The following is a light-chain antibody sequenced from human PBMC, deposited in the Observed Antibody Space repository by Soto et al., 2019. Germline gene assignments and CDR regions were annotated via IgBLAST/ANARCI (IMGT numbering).Light chain of an antibody. CDR2: GNS. CDR3: QSYDSSLSAYV. J-gene: IGLJ1*01. CDR1: SSNIGAGYD. Sequence: QSVLTQPPSVSGAPGQRVTISCTGSSSNIGAGYDVHWYQQVPGTAPKLLIYGNSNRPSGVPDRFSGSKSGTSASLAITGLQAEDAADYYCQSYDSSLSAYVFGTGTKLTVL. V-gene: IGLV1-40*01.